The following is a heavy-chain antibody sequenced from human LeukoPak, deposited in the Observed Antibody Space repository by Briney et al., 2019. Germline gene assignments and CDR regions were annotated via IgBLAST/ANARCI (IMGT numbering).Heavy chain of an antibody. D-gene: IGHD3-10*01. CDR3: ARLAFIDYYGSGSYYY. V-gene: IGHV5-51*01. CDR2: IYPGDSDT. CDR1: GYSFTSYW. Sequence: GESLKISCKGSGYSFTSYWIGWLRQMPGKGLEWMGIIYPGDSDTRYSPSFQGQVTISADKSISTAYLQWSSLKASDTAMYYCARLAFIDYYGSGSYYYWGQGTLVTVSS. J-gene: IGHJ4*02.